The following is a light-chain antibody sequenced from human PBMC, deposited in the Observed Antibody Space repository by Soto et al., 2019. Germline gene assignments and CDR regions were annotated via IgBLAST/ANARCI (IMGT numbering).Light chain of an antibody. J-gene: IGKJ1*01. V-gene: IGKV1-5*03. CDR1: QSISSW. Sequence: IHLTQSPSFLSASVGDIITITCWASQSISSWLAWYQQKAGKAPKLLISKASNLDSGVPSRFSGSGSGTEFNLTISSLQPEDFATYYCQQYNSLIWTFGQGTKVDI. CDR2: KAS. CDR3: QQYNSLIWT.